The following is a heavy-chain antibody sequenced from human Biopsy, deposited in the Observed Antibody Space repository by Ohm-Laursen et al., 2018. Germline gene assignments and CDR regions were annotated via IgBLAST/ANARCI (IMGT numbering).Heavy chain of an antibody. CDR1: GFSLNTHGMS. Sequence: TQTLTLTCTLSGFSLNTHGMSVTWIRQPPGKALEWLARIDWDDAKFYNGSLKTRLTISKDTSENHVVLTLSDVDPVDTATYYCARIPILVVPAAIVYRHRRHLQGLDVWGQGTTVIVSS. CDR2: IDWDDAK. CDR3: ARIPILVVPAAIVYRHRRHLQGLDV. V-gene: IGHV2-70*16. J-gene: IGHJ6*02. D-gene: IGHD2-2*02.